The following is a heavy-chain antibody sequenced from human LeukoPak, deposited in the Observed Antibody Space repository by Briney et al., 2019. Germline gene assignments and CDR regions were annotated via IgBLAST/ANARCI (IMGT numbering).Heavy chain of an antibody. V-gene: IGHV4-34*01. J-gene: IGHJ4*02. CDR3: ARRPYDYVWGSYRPPQYYFDY. CDR1: GGSFSGYY. D-gene: IGHD3-16*02. CDR2: INHSGST. Sequence: SETLSLTCAVYGGSFSGYYWSWIRQPPGKGLEWIGEINHSGSTNYNPSLKSRVTISVDTSKNQFPLKLSSVTAADTAVYYCARRPYDYVWGSYRPPQYYFDYWGQGTLVTVSS.